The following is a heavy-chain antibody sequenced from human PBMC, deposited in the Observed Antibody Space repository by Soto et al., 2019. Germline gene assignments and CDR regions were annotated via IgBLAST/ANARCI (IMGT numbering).Heavy chain of an antibody. V-gene: IGHV3-23*01. CDR2: VSGSGDST. CDR1: GFTLSEYG. CDR3: ATSNYGERH. D-gene: IGHD3-10*01. Sequence: ELQVLASGGGLVQPGGSLRLTCAASGFTLSEYGTSWVRQAPGKGLEWVSFVSGSGDSTYYTDSVKGRFTMSRDRSKNTVCLQMNSLRAEDTAVYYSATSNYGERHWCQGTLGTVSS. J-gene: IGHJ4*02.